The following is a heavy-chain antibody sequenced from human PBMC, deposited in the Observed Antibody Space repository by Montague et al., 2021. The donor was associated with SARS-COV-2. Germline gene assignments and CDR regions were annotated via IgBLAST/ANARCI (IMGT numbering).Heavy chain of an antibody. CDR1: GGSFSGFL. J-gene: IGHJ4*02. CDR3: ARRGYCSGLTCYSALAPSSSFFHS. D-gene: IGHD2-2*03. Sequence: SETLSLTCAVYGGSFSGFLWTWVRQSPGAGRGWTGVTGHTGTTKYNPSLKSRLTISVDTSTNQFSLSLTSVTAADTAVYYCARRGYCSGLTCYSALAPSSSFFHSWGKGTLVTVS. CDR2: TGHTGTT. V-gene: IGHV4-34*01.